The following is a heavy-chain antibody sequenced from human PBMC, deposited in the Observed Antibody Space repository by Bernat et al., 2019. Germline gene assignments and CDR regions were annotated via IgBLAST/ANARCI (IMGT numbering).Heavy chain of an antibody. CDR2: ISGSGGST. CDR3: AGSNWNDQTVP. Sequence: EVQLLESGGGLVQPGGSLRLSCAASGFTFSSYAMSWVRQAPGKGPEWVAAISGSGGSTYYAGSVKGRLTISRDNSKNTLYLQMNSQRAEDTAVYYCAGSNWNDQTVPWGQGTLVTVSS. V-gene: IGHV3-23*01. CDR1: GFTFSSYA. D-gene: IGHD1-20*01. J-gene: IGHJ5*02.